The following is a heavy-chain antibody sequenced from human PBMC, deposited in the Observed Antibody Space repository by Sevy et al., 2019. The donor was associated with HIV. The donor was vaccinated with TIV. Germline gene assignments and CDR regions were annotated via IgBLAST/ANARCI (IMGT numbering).Heavy chain of an antibody. CDR2: IYASGST. CDR1: GGSTDSYY. CDR3: ARELPFATSSA. Sequence: SETLSLTCSVSGGSTDSYYWSWIRHPAGKGLEWIGRIYASGSTAYNPSLQSRVSISIDKSKNRFSLSLTSLTAADTGVYYCARELPFATSSAWGQGTRVTVSS. D-gene: IGHD6-6*01. V-gene: IGHV4-4*07. J-gene: IGHJ5*02.